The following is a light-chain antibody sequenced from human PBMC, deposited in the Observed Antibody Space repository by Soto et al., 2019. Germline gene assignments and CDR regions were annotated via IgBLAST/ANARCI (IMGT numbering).Light chain of an antibody. CDR3: QQYYSAPYT. J-gene: IGKJ2*01. CDR2: WAS. CDR1: QSVLSSSNNMNY. V-gene: IGKV4-1*01. Sequence: DIVMTQSPDSLAVSLGERATINCKSSQSVLSSSNNMNYLTWFQQMPGQPPRLLIYWASTRESGVPDRFSGSGSGTDFTLTISSLQAEDGAVYYCQQYYSAPYTFGQGTKLEIK.